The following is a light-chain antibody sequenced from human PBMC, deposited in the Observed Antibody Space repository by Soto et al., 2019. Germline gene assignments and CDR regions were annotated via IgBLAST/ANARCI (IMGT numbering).Light chain of an antibody. J-gene: IGLJ1*01. CDR1: SSNIGSND. CDR2: ENS. Sequence: QSVLTQPPSVSAAPGQKVTISCSGNSSNIGSNDVSWYQLLPGKAPKLLIYENSQRPSGIPDRFSGSKSGTSATLGITGLQTGDEADYYCGTWDSSLIALFGTGTKVTVL. CDR3: GTWDSSLIAL. V-gene: IGLV1-51*02.